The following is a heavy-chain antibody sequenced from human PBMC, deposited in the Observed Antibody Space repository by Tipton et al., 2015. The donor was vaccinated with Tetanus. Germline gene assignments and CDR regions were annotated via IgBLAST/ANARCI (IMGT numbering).Heavy chain of an antibody. Sequence: SLRLSCVGSRFTFSDYSMTWVRQAPGKGLEWVSSISASGADTYHADSVKGRFTISRDNSENTLHLQMNGLRAEDTATYFCAKGSPMITVTTLPSWGQGTQVTVAS. CDR3: AKGSPMITVTTLPS. CDR2: ISASGADT. D-gene: IGHD4-17*01. CDR1: RFTFSDYS. V-gene: IGHV3-23*01. J-gene: IGHJ5*02.